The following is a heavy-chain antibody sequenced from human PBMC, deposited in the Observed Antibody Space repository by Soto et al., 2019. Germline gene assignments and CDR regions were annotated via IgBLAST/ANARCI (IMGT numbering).Heavy chain of an antibody. Sequence: HPGGSLRFSCAASGFTVNNNYMGWVRQAPGKGLEWVSLIYSGDSTYYTDSEKGRFTISRDNSKNTLYLQMSSLRAEDTAVYYCARDKSWGPGTLVTVSS. CDR1: GFTVNNNY. J-gene: IGHJ5*02. V-gene: IGHV3-53*01. CDR3: ARDKS. CDR2: IYSGDST.